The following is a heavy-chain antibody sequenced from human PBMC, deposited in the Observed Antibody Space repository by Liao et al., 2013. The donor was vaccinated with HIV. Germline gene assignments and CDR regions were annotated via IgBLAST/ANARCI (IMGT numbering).Heavy chain of an antibody. CDR2: IYYSGST. D-gene: IGHD3-22*01. V-gene: IGHV4-39*07. Sequence: QVQLQESGPGLVKPSQTLSLTCTVSGGSISSGSYYWGWIRQPPGKGLEWIGSIYYSGSTYYNPSLKSRVTISVDRSKNQFSLKLSSVTAADTAVYYCARAGDSSGHSALDYWGQGTLVTVSS. CDR1: GGSISSGSYY. J-gene: IGHJ4*02. CDR3: ARAGDSSGHSALDY.